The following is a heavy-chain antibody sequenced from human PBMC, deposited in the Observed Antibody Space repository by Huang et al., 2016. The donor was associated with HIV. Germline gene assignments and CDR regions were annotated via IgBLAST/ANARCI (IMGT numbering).Heavy chain of an antibody. CDR1: GGSLSGYY. V-gene: IGHV4-34*02. CDR2: INHLGSP. J-gene: IGHJ5*02. Sequence: QVHLQQWGAGLLKSAETLSLTCAVYGGSLSGYYWSWLRQTPGKGLEWIGEINHLGSPNYNPSLKSRVSIEMDGSKKQCSLKLRSISDADTAVYFCARDATKNPRGWFDPWGQGTLVTVSS. CDR3: ARDATKNPRGWFDP. D-gene: IGHD3-10*01.